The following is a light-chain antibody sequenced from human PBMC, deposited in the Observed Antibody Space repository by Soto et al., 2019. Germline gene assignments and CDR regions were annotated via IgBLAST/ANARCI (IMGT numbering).Light chain of an antibody. CDR1: QSISSY. Sequence: DIPMTQSPSSLSASVGDRVTITCRASQSISSYLNWYQQKPGKAPMLLIYAASSLQSGVPSRFTGSGSGTDFTLTISSLQPEDFATYYCQQSYSIRYTFGQGTKLEIK. J-gene: IGKJ2*01. CDR3: QQSYSIRYT. CDR2: AAS. V-gene: IGKV1-39*01.